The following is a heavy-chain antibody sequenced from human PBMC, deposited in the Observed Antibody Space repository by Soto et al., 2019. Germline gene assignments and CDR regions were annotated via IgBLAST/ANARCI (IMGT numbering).Heavy chain of an antibody. D-gene: IGHD1-26*01. CDR1: GGSVSTTSFY. V-gene: IGHV4-61*03. Sequence: TSETLSLTCTVSGGSVSTTSFYWSWIRQPPGKGLEWIAYLSDTGSTNYNHSLKSRVTMSVDTSKNHFSLRLNSVTDADTAVYYCARGGALRYYFDYWGQGTPVTVSS. J-gene: IGHJ4*02. CDR3: ARGGALRYYFDY. CDR2: LSDTGST.